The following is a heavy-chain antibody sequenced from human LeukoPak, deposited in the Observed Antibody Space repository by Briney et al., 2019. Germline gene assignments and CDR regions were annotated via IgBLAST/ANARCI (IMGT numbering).Heavy chain of an antibody. Sequence: SVKVSCKASGGTFSSYAISWVRQAPGQGLEWMGGIIPIFGTANYAQKFQGRVTITTDESTSTAYMELSSLRSEDTAVYYCARSCGFWSGRLADYWGQGTLVTVSS. CDR2: IIPIFGTA. J-gene: IGHJ4*02. CDR1: GGTFSSYA. D-gene: IGHD3-3*01. V-gene: IGHV1-69*05. CDR3: ARSCGFWSGRLADY.